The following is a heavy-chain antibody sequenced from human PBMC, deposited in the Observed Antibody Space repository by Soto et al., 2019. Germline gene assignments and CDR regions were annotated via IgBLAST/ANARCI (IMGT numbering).Heavy chain of an antibody. J-gene: IGHJ4*02. CDR2: IYYSGST. CDR1: GVSISSSVYY. V-gene: IGHV4-39*01. D-gene: IGHD4-17*01. Sequence: PSETLSLTCTVSGVSISSSVYYWGWIRQPPGKGLEWIGTIYYSGSTYYNPSLKSRVTISVDTSKNQFSLKLISVTAADTAVYYCARQFSVYGDYGRYFDFWGQGTLVTVSS. CDR3: ARQFSVYGDYGRYFDF.